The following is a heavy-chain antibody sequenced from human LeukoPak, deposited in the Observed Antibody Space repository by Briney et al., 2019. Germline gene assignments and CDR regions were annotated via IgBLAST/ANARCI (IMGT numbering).Heavy chain of an antibody. J-gene: IGHJ6*02. CDR2: ISSSSSYI. D-gene: IGHD3-3*01. V-gene: IGHV3-21*01. Sequence: GGSLRLSCAASGFTFSSYSMNWVRQAPGKGLEWVSSISSSSSYIYYAESVKGRFTISRDNAKNSLYLQMNSLRAEDTAVYYCASLWSGYYFYYYYGMDVWGQGTTVTVSS. CDR3: ASLWSGYYFYYYYGMDV. CDR1: GFTFSSYS.